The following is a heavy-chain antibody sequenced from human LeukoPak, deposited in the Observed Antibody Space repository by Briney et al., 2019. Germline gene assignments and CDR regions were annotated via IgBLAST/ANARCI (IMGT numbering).Heavy chain of an antibody. J-gene: IGHJ5*02. D-gene: IGHD3-22*01. CDR1: GGSISSSSYY. V-gene: IGHV4-39*01. CDR2: IYYSGST. Sequence: SETLSLTCTVSGGSISSSSYYWGWIRQPPGKGLEWIGSIYYSGSTYYNPSLKSRFTISVDTSKNQFSLKLSSVTAADTAVYYCARHRDSGAQGGFDPWGQGTLVTVSS. CDR3: ARHRDSGAQGGFDP.